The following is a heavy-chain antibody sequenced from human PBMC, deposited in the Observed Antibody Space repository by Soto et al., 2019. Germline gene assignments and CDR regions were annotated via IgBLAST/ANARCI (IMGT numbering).Heavy chain of an antibody. CDR1: GFSLTDTRMG. Sequence: SGPTLVNPTETLTLTCSVSGFSLTDTRMGVSWIRQAPGKALEWLAHIISNDDKSYSTSLKSRLTISKDTSKSQAILRMTNVDPVDTGRYYCARALFYSDSDAYYFEFDYWGPRTLVTVSS. J-gene: IGHJ4*02. CDR3: ARALFYSDSDAYYFEFDY. D-gene: IGHD3-9*01. V-gene: IGHV2-26*01. CDR2: IISNDDK.